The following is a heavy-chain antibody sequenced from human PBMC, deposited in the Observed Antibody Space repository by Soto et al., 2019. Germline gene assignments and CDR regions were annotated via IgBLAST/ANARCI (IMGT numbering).Heavy chain of an antibody. D-gene: IGHD6-6*01. Sequence: PGESLKISCNGSGYSFTSYWIGWVRQMPGKGLEWMGIIYPGDSDTRYSPSFQGQVTISADKSISTAYLQWSSLKASDTAMYYCARNGIAARQLYSFGMDVWGQGTTVIVSS. J-gene: IGHJ6*02. CDR1: GYSFTSYW. CDR3: ARNGIAARQLYSFGMDV. CDR2: IYPGDSDT. V-gene: IGHV5-51*01.